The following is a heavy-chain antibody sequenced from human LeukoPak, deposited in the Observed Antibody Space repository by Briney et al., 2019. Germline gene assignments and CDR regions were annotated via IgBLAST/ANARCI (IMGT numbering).Heavy chain of an antibody. V-gene: IGHV3-30*02. Sequence: GGSLRLSCAASGFTFSSYGMHWVRQAPGKGLEWVASIRYDGSNTYYADSVKGRFTISRDNSKNTLYLQMNSLRAEDTAVYYCAREVRMYYDILTGGYWGQGTLVTVSS. D-gene: IGHD3-9*01. CDR3: AREVRMYYDILTGGY. CDR1: GFTFSSYG. CDR2: IRYDGSNT. J-gene: IGHJ4*02.